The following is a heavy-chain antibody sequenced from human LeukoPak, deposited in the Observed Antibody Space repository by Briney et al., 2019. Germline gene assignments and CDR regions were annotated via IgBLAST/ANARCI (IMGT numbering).Heavy chain of an antibody. CDR1: SGSIGSSSNY. J-gene: IGHJ3*02. CDR2: IYYSGST. Sequence: PSETLSLTCTVSSGSIGSSSNYWGWIRQAPGKGLEWIGSIYYSGSTYYNPSLKSRVTISVDTSKNQFSLKLSSVTAADTAVYYCARVQSYCGGDCYGAFDIWGQGTMVTVSS. V-gene: IGHV4-39*01. CDR3: ARVQSYCGGDCYGAFDI. D-gene: IGHD2-21*01.